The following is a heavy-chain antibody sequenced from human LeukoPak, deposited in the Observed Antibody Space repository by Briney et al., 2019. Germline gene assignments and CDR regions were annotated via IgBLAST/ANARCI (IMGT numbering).Heavy chain of an antibody. CDR1: GGSISSGGYY. CDR3: ARDNPDYGGNIDY. Sequence: SQTLSLTCTVSGGSISSGGYYWSWIRQPPGKGLEWIGYIYHSGSTYYNPSLKSRVTISVDRSKNQFSLKLSSVTAADTAVYYCARDNPDYGGNIDYWGQGTLVTVSS. V-gene: IGHV4-30-2*01. CDR2: IYHSGST. J-gene: IGHJ4*02. D-gene: IGHD4-23*01.